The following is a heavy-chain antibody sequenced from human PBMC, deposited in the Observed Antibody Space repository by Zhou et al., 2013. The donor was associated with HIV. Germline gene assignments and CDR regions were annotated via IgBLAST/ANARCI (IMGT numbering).Heavy chain of an antibody. CDR2: IIPIVGTP. D-gene: IGHD2-2*01. CDR3: ARDLLPTTSWTDFYYYGLNV. Sequence: QVQLVQSGTEVKKPGSSVQVSCKASEDFFTNYAVNWVRQAPGQGLEWMGGIIPIVGTPRYAQRFHGRVTISTDEDTSTAYMELSSLRFEDTAVYYCARDLLPTTSWTDFYYYGLNVWGQGTTVTVSS. CDR1: EDFFTNYA. J-gene: IGHJ6*02. V-gene: IGHV1-69*05.